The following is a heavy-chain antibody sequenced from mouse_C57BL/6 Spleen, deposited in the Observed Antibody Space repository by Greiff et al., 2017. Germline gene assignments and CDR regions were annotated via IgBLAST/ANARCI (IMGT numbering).Heavy chain of an antibody. D-gene: IGHD1-1*01. Sequence: EVQLQESEGGLVQPGSSMKLSCTASGFTFSDYYMAWVRQVPEKGLEWVANINYDGSSTYYLDSLKSRFIISRDNAKNILYLQMSSLKSEDTATYYCARDRDYYGSSWAMDYWGQGTSVTVSS. V-gene: IGHV5-16*01. CDR1: GFTFSDYY. CDR3: ARDRDYYGSSWAMDY. CDR2: INYDGSST. J-gene: IGHJ4*01.